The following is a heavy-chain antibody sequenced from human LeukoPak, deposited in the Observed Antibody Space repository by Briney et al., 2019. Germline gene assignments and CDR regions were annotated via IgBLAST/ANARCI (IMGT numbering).Heavy chain of an antibody. CDR2: INHSGST. D-gene: IGHD3-22*01. CDR3: ARVSSGELDDY. Sequence: SETLSLTCAVYGGSFSGYYWGWIRQPPGKGLGWIGEINHSGSTNYNPSLKGRVTISVDTSKNQFSLKLSSVTAADTAVYYCARVSSGELDDYWGQGTLVTVSS. V-gene: IGHV4-34*01. J-gene: IGHJ4*02. CDR1: GGSFSGYY.